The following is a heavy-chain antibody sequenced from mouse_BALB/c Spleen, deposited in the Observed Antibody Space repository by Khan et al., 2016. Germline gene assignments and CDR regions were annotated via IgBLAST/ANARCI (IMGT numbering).Heavy chain of an antibody. CDR2: ILPGSGST. CDR1: GYTFSSYW. J-gene: IGHJ2*01. V-gene: IGHV1-9*01. Sequence: QVRLQQSGAELMKPGASVKISCKATGYTFSSYWIEWVKQRPGHGLEWIGEILPGSGSTNYNEKFRGKATFTADTSSNTAYMQLSSLTSEDSAVHYCARTDRRGYFDYWGQGTTLTGSS. CDR3: ARTDRRGYFDY.